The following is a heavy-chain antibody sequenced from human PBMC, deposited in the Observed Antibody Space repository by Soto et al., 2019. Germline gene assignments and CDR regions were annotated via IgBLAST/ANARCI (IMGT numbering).Heavy chain of an antibody. V-gene: IGHV3-48*01. J-gene: IGHJ4*02. CDR3: ASPAGYCSSTSCSYDFDY. CDR1: GFTFSSYS. D-gene: IGHD2-2*01. CDR2: ISSSSSTI. Sequence: GGSLRLSCAASGFTFSSYSMNWVRQAPGKGLEWVSYISSSSSTIYYADSVKGRFTISRDNAKNSLYLQMNSLRAEDTAVYYCASPAGYCSSTSCSYDFDYWGQGTLVTVSS.